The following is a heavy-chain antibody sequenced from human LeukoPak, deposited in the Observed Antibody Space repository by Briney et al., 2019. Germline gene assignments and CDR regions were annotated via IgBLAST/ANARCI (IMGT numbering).Heavy chain of an antibody. D-gene: IGHD5-12*01. V-gene: IGHV4-59*01. Sequence: PSETLSLTCTVSGDSISSYYWSWIRQPPGKGLEWIAYIYYSGSTNYNPSLKSRVTISVDTSKNQFSLNLSSVTAADTAMYYCARDNGYGLIDYWGQGTLVTVSS. CDR1: GDSISSYY. CDR3: ARDNGYGLIDY. J-gene: IGHJ4*02. CDR2: IYYSGST.